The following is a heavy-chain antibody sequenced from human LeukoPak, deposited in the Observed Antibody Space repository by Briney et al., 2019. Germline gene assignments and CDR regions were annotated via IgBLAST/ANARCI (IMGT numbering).Heavy chain of an antibody. J-gene: IGHJ4*02. CDR1: GFTFSNYA. CDR3: VIWGDYDVLTGYYVPDY. CDR2: ITGSGTST. D-gene: IGHD3-9*01. V-gene: IGHV3-23*01. Sequence: GGSLRLSCVASGFTFSNYAMSSVRQAPGKGLEWVSAITGSGTSTYYADSLKGRFTISRDNSKNTVFLQMNSLRHEDTAIYYCVIWGDYDVLTGYYVPDYWGQGTLVTVSS.